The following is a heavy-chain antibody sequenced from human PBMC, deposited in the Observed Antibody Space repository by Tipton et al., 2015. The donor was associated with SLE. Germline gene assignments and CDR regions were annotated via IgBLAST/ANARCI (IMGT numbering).Heavy chain of an antibody. CDR2: VYYGGST. CDR3: ARQGGQWLDFDY. CDR1: GGSISNLY. Sequence: TLSLTCNVSGGSISNLYWSWIRQPPGKPLEWIGYVYYGGSTKYNPSLKSRVTISIDTSKNQFSLKLSSVTAADTAVYYCARQGGQWLDFDYWGQGTLVTVSS. V-gene: IGHV4-59*08. J-gene: IGHJ4*02. D-gene: IGHD6-19*01.